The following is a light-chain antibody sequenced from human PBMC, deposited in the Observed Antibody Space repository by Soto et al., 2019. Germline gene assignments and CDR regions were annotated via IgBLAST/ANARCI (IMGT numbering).Light chain of an antibody. CDR2: LGS. V-gene: IGKV2-28*01. CDR3: LHALLTPGLT. J-gene: IGKJ4*01. CDR1: QSLLHSNGYNY. Sequence: DIVMTQSPLSLPVTPGEPASISCRSSQSLLHSNGYNYLDWYLQKPGQSPQLLIYLGSHRASGGADWLSGGGSDTDFTLKTSRVEAEDVVVYYCLHALLTPGLTFGRGTDVYIK.